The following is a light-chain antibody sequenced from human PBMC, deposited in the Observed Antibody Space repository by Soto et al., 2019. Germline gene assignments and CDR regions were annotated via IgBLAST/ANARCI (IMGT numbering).Light chain of an antibody. J-gene: IGKJ1*01. CDR3: QQYGSSRWT. Sequence: EIVMTQSPATLSVSPGERATLSCRASQSVSSYLAWYQQKPGQAPRLLISGASTRAADFPDRFSGSGSGADFTLTISRLEPEDFAVYYCQQYGSSRWTFGQGTKVDIK. V-gene: IGKV3-20*01. CDR1: QSVSSY. CDR2: GAS.